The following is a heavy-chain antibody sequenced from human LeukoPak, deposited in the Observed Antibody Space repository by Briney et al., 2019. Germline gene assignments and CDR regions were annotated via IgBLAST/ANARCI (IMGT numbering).Heavy chain of an antibody. Sequence: PGGSLRLSCAASGFTFRSYGMHWVRQAPGKGLEWVAFIRYDGTNKYYADSVKGRFTISKDNSKNTLYLQMNSLRGEDTAVYNCAKDFDSGSYSYMDVWGKGTTVTISS. CDR3: AKDFDSGSYSYMDV. J-gene: IGHJ6*03. D-gene: IGHD1-26*01. CDR2: IRYDGTNK. V-gene: IGHV3-30*02. CDR1: GFTFRSYG.